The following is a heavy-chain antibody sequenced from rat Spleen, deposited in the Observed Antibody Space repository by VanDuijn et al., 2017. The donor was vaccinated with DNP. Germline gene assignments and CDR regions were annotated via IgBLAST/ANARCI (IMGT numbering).Heavy chain of an antibody. CDR1: GFTFSDYA. CDR3: ATDHYYDGTRFAY. Sequence: EVQLVESGGGLVQPGNSLKLSCAASGFTFSDYAMAWVRQSLKKGLEWVAVIIYDGSNTHYRDSVKGRFTISRENAEITLYLQMDSLRSAYTATYYCATDHYYDGTRFAYWGQRTLVTVSS. J-gene: IGHJ3*01. V-gene: IGHV5S10*01. D-gene: IGHD1-12*02. CDR2: IIYDGSNT.